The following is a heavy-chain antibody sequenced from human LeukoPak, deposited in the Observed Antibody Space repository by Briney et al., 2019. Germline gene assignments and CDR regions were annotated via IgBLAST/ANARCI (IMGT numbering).Heavy chain of an antibody. CDR3: AREEYSSSSLGPY. J-gene: IGHJ4*02. CDR1: GGSISSSSYY. V-gene: IGHV4-39*07. D-gene: IGHD6-6*01. CDR2: IYYSGST. Sequence: PSETLSLTCTVSGGSISSSSYYWGWIRQPPGKGLEWIGSIYYSGSTYYNPSLKSRVTISVDTSKNQFSLKLSSVTAADTAVYYCAREEYSSSSLGPYWGQGTLVTVSS.